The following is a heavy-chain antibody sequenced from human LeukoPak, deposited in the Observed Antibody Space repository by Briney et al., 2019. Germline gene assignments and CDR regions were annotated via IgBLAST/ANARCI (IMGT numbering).Heavy chain of an antibody. CDR2: INGGGNTT. CDR1: GFAFSTFA. J-gene: IGHJ6*03. CDR3: TKELHVAVAVDDYYYFYMDV. D-gene: IGHD6-19*01. V-gene: IGHV3-23*01. Sequence: GGSLRLFCAASGFAFSTFAMGWVLQSPGKGVEWLSTINGGGNTTFYADSVKSRFTISRDNSKNTLYLHMDSLRPDDTAIYYCTKELHVAVAVDDYYYFYMDVWGRGTAVTLSS.